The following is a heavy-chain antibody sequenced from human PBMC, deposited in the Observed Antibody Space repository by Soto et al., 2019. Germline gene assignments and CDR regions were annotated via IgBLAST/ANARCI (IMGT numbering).Heavy chain of an antibody. V-gene: IGHV3-73*01. CDR1: GFTFSGSA. Sequence: EVQLVESGGGLVQPGGSLKLSCAASGFTFSGSAMHWVRQASGKGLEWVGRIRSKANSYATAYAASVKGRFTISRDDSKNTAYLQMNSLKTEDTAVYYCVGDTTGVDYWGQGTLVTVSS. CDR2: IRSKANSYAT. J-gene: IGHJ4*02. D-gene: IGHD1-26*01. CDR3: VGDTTGVDY.